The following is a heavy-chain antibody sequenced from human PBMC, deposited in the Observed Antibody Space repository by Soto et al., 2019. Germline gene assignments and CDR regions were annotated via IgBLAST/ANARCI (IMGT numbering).Heavy chain of an antibody. Sequence: QVQLVQSGAEVKKPGSSVKVSCKASGGTFSSYAISWVRQAPGQGLEWMGGIIPIFGTANYAQKFQGRVTSTAEXSXSXXYMELSSLRSEDTAVYYCARDYDFWSGYGPNGMDVWGQGTTVTVSS. V-gene: IGHV1-69*12. CDR2: IIPIFGTA. CDR1: GGTFSSYA. J-gene: IGHJ6*02. D-gene: IGHD3-3*01. CDR3: ARDYDFWSGYGPNGMDV.